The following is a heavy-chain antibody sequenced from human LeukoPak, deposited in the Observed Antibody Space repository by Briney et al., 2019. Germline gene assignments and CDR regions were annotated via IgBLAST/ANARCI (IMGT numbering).Heavy chain of an antibody. J-gene: IGHJ4*02. CDR3: AREIGGWYYFDY. D-gene: IGHD6-19*01. Sequence: PGGSLRLSCAASGFSFSSYEVNWVRQAPGKGLEWVSYISSSGSTIYYADSVKGRFTISRDNAKNSLYLQMNSLRAEDTAVYYCAREIGGWYYFDYWGQGTLVTVSS. CDR2: ISSSGSTI. CDR1: GFSFSSYE. V-gene: IGHV3-48*03.